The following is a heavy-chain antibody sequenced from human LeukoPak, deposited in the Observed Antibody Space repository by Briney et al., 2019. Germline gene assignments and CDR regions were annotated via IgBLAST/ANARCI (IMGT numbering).Heavy chain of an antibody. CDR3: ARKITGPYYFDY. Sequence: GGSLRLSCAASGFTFSNSYMNWVRQAPGKGLEWVSSISSSTNYIYYADSVKGRFTISRDNAKNALYLQMNSLRAEDTAVYYCARKITGPYYFDYWGQGTLVTVSS. J-gene: IGHJ4*02. D-gene: IGHD1-14*01. CDR1: GFTFSNSY. CDR2: ISSSTNYI. V-gene: IGHV3-21*01.